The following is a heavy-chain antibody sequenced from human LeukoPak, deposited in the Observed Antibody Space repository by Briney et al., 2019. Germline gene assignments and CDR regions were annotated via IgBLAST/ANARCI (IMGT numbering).Heavy chain of an antibody. V-gene: IGHV3-30*18. D-gene: IGHD3-3*01. CDR3: AKSRSAVFGVVIIPYFDY. J-gene: IGHJ4*02. CDR1: GFTFSSYG. CDR2: ISYDGSNK. Sequence: PGGSLRLSCAASGFTFSSYGMHWVRQAPGKGLEWVAVISYDGSNKYYADSVRGRFTISRDNSKNTLYLQMDSPRAEDTAVYYCAKSRSAVFGVVIIPYFDYWGQGTLVTVSS.